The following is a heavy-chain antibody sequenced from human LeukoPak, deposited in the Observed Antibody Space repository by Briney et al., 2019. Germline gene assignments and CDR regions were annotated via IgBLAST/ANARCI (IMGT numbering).Heavy chain of an antibody. J-gene: IGHJ4*02. Sequence: GRSLGLSCAASGFTFSSYALHWVRQAPGKGLEWVAVISHDGSSKYYADSARGRFTISRDDSKNTLYLQMNSLRAEDTAVYYCARDQYYASSGYRFDYWGQGTLVTVSS. V-gene: IGHV3-30-3*01. CDR3: ARDQYYASSGYRFDY. CDR2: ISHDGSSK. CDR1: GFTFSSYA. D-gene: IGHD3-22*01.